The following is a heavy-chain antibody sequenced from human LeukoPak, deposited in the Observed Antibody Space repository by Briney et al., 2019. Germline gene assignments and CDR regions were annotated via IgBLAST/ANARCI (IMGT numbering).Heavy chain of an antibody. Sequence: PGGSLRLSCAASGFTFSNAWMSWVRQAPGKGLEWVGRIKSKTDGGTTDYAAPVKGRFTISRDDSKNTLYLQMNSLKTEDTAVYYCTTELHSSSWYEYWAYYYYMDVWGKGTTVTVSS. CDR2: IKSKTDGGTT. CDR1: GFTFSNAW. V-gene: IGHV3-15*01. J-gene: IGHJ6*03. CDR3: TTELHSSSWYEYWAYYYYMDV. D-gene: IGHD6-13*01.